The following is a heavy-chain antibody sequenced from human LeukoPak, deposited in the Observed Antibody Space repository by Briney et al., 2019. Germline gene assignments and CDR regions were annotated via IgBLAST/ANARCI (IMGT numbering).Heavy chain of an antibody. Sequence: SETLSLTCAVYGGSFSTYYWGWIRQPPGKGLEWIGNIYSSGSTYYNPSLKSRVTISVDTSKNQFSLKLNSVTAADTAVYYCARDPYSGYGRFDYWGQGTLVTVSS. CDR3: ARDPYSGYGRFDY. V-gene: IGHV4-34*01. CDR1: GGSFSTYY. D-gene: IGHD5-12*01. J-gene: IGHJ4*02. CDR2: IYSSGST.